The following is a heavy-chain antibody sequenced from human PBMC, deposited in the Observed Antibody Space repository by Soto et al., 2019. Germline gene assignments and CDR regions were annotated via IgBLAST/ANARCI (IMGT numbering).Heavy chain of an antibody. D-gene: IGHD3-22*01. J-gene: IGHJ6*02. CDR1: GYRFTSYW. CDR2: IYPGDPDT. CDR3: ARHGPRVYYDNSDYYYYGMDV. Sequence: PGESLKISCEGSGYRFTSYWISWVRQMPGKGLEWMGIIYPGDPDTRYSPSFQGQVTISADKSISTAYLQWSSLKASDTAMYYCARHGPRVYYDNSDYYYYGMDVWGQGTTVTVSS. V-gene: IGHV5-51*01.